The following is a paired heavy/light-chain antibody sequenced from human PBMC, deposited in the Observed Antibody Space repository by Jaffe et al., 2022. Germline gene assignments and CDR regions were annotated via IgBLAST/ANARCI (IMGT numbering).Light chain of an antibody. CDR2: AAS. CDR1: QGISSW. Sequence: DIQMTQSPSSVSASVGDRVTITCRASQGISSWLAWYQQKPGKAPKLLIYAASSLQSGVPSRFSGSGSGTDFTLTISSLQPEDFATYYCQQANSFPPVTFGQGTKVEIK. CDR3: QQANSFPPVT. J-gene: IGKJ1*01. V-gene: IGKV1-12*01.
Heavy chain of an antibody. CDR3: AHRSVGPNYDILTGAPRVAWFDP. CDR1: GFSLSTSGVG. V-gene: IGHV2-5*02. J-gene: IGHJ5*02. CDR2: IYWDDDK. D-gene: IGHD3-9*01. Sequence: QITLKESGPTLVKPTQTLTLTCTFSGFSLSTSGVGVGWIRQPPGKALEWLALIYWDDDKRYSPSLKSRLTITKDTSKNQVVLTMTNMDPVDTATYYCAHRSVGPNYDILTGAPRVAWFDPWGQGTLVTVSS.